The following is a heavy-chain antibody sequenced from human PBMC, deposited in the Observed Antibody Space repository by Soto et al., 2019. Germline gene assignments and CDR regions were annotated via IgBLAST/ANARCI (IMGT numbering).Heavy chain of an antibody. J-gene: IGHJ4*02. CDR2: INPNSGGT. CDR1: GYTFTGYY. CDR3: ARVRKQLWLQGGFDY. Sequence: QVQLVQSGAEVKKPGASVKVSCKASGYTFTGYYMHWVRQAPGQGLEWMGWINPNSGGTNDAQKFQGRVTMTRDTSISTAYMELSRLRSDDTAVYYCARVRKQLWLQGGFDYWGQGTLVTVSS. V-gene: IGHV1-2*02. D-gene: IGHD5-18*01.